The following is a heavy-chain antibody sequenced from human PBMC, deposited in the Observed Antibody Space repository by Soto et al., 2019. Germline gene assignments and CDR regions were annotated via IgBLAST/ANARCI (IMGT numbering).Heavy chain of an antibody. CDR1: GFTFSSYA. D-gene: IGHD6-6*01. V-gene: IGHV3-23*01. CDR2: ISGSGGST. J-gene: IGHJ6*01. CDR3: AKGSIEARYYYYGMDV. Sequence: EVQLLESGGGLVQPGGSLRLSCAASGFTFSSYAMSWVRQAPGKGLEWVSAISGSGGSTYYADSVKGRFTISRDNSKNTLYLKMNSLRAEDTAVYYCAKGSIEARYYYYGMDVWGQGTTVTVSS.